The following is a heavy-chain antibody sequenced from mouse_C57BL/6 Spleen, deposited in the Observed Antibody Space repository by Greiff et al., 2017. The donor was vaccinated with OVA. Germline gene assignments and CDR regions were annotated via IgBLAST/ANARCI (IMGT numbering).Heavy chain of an antibody. CDR3: ARWRYGRDAMDY. Sequence: VQLQQPGAELVKPGASVKMSCKASGYTFTSYWITWVKQRPGQGLEWIGDIYPGSGSTNYNEKFKSKATLTVDTSSSTAYMQLSSLTSEDSAVYYCARWRYGRDAMDYWGQGTSVTVSS. CDR1: GYTFTSYW. J-gene: IGHJ4*01. D-gene: IGHD1-1*02. V-gene: IGHV1-55*01. CDR2: IYPGSGST.